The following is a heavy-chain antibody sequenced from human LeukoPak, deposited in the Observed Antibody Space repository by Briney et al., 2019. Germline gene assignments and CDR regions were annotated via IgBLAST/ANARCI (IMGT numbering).Heavy chain of an antibody. D-gene: IGHD6-19*01. V-gene: IGHV3-74*01. CDR3: ARDLAGAPFRNFDL. J-gene: IGHJ4*02. CDR1: GFTFSSHF. CDR2: IDRGGTAT. Sequence: PGGSLRLSCAATGFTFSSHFMHWVRQVPGKGLLWVSRIDRGGTATDYADSVKGRFTVSRDNAKNTLYLQMNSLRAEDTAVYYCARDLAGAPFRNFDLWGQGTLVTVSS.